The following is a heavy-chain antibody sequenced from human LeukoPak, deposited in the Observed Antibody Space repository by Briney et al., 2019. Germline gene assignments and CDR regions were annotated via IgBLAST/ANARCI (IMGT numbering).Heavy chain of an antibody. Sequence: GGSLRLSCAASGFTFSGYSLNWVRQAPGKGLEWVSSISSSGDYMYYADSVKGRFTISRDNAKKSLYLQVNSLRAEDTAVYYCARGFSDWFGWFDTWGQGTLVTVSS. J-gene: IGHJ5*02. V-gene: IGHV3-21*01. CDR1: GFTFSGYS. D-gene: IGHD3-9*01. CDR2: ISSSGDYM. CDR3: ARGFSDWFGWFDT.